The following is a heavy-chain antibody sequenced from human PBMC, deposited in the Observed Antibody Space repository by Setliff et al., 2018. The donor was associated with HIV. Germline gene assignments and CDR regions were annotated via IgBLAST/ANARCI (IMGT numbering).Heavy chain of an antibody. Sequence: GASVKVSCKVSGYTFPDYYMQWVRQAPGKGLEWIGLIDPDRGDTVYAEKFQGRVTITADRSIDIAYMKLSSLTSEDTATYFCAWGTQRPIDSWGQGTLVTVSS. CDR3: AWGTQRPIDS. D-gene: IGHD3-16*01. J-gene: IGHJ4*02. V-gene: IGHV1-69-2*01. CDR1: GYTFPDYY. CDR2: IDPDRGDT.